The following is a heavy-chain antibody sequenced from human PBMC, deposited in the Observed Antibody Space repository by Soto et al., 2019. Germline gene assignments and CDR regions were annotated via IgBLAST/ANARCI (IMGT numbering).Heavy chain of an antibody. Sequence: ASVKVSCKASGYTFTSYAMHWVRQAPGQRLEWMGWINAGNGNTKYSQKFQGRVTITRDTSASTAYMELSSLRSEDTAVYYCARGSLEWVLYRSLSYFYYWGKGTLVTVAS. CDR1: GYTFTSYA. D-gene: IGHD3-3*01. CDR2: INAGNGNT. J-gene: IGHJ4*02. CDR3: ARGSLEWVLYRSLSYFYY. V-gene: IGHV1-3*01.